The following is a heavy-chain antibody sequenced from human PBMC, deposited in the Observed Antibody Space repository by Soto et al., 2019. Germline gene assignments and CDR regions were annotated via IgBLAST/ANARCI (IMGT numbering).Heavy chain of an antibody. D-gene: IGHD6-13*01. CDR2: FSSTSGNI. CDR3: ARGGLYSSSWYDLNWFDP. J-gene: IGHJ5*02. CDR1: GITFSRYS. V-gene: IGHV3-48*01. Sequence: EVQLVESGGGLVQPGGSLRLSCAASGITFSRYSMNWVRQAPGKGLEWVSYFSSTSGNIYYADSVKGRFTISRDNAKNSLYLQMNSLRAEDTAVYFCARGGLYSSSWYDLNWFDPWGQGTLVTVSS.